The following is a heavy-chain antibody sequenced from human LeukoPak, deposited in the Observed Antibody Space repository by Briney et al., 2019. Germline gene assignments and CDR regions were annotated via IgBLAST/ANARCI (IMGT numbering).Heavy chain of an antibody. Sequence: GGSLRLSCAASGFTFSSYSMNWVRQAPGKGLEWVSSISRSSSYIYYADSVKGRFTISRDNAKNSLYLQMNSLRAEDTAAYYCASSRYDSSGYYGIIGYWGQGTLVTVSS. J-gene: IGHJ4*02. CDR3: ASSRYDSSGYYGIIGY. V-gene: IGHV3-21*01. CDR2: ISRSSSYI. CDR1: GFTFSSYS. D-gene: IGHD3-22*01.